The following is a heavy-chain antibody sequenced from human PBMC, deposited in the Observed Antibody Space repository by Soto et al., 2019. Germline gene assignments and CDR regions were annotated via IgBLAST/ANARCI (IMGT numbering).Heavy chain of an antibody. CDR1: GGTFSDYA. CDR3: ARDAGKNYDSSGYFWGNYYYYGMDV. V-gene: IGHV1-69*06. D-gene: IGHD3-22*01. Sequence: VKVSCKASGGTFSDYATSWVRQAPGQGLEWMGGIIPIFGTTNYAQKFQGRVTITADKSTSTAYMDLSSLRSEDTAVYYCARDAGKNYDSSGYFWGNYYYYGMDVWGQGTTVTVSS. J-gene: IGHJ6*02. CDR2: IIPIFGTT.